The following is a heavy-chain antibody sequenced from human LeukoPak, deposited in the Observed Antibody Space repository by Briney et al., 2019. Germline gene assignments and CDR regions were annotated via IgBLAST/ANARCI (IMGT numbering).Heavy chain of an antibody. D-gene: IGHD6-19*01. Sequence: GGSLRLSCVASGFSFKTYEMNWVRQAPGRGLEWISYISVGGSDEDYADSVKGRFSISRDNAKNSLFLQMNSLRVEDTAVYYCARDVGFNNGWPAWGQGTLVTVSS. J-gene: IGHJ5*02. V-gene: IGHV3-48*03. CDR3: ARDVGFNNGWPA. CDR2: ISVGGSDE. CDR1: GFSFKTYE.